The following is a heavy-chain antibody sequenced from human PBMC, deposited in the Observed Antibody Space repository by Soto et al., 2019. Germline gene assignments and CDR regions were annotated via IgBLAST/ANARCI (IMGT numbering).Heavy chain of an antibody. Sequence: QVQLVQSGAEVKKPGSSVKVSCKASGGTFSSYAISWVRQAPGQGLEWMGRIIPIFGTANYAQKFQGRVTITADESTSTAYMELSSLRSEDTAVYYCARLYYYDSSGYDGYYYYGMDVWGQGTTVTVSS. CDR3: ARLYYYDSSGYDGYYYYGMDV. CDR2: IIPIFGTA. CDR1: GGTFSSYA. J-gene: IGHJ6*02. D-gene: IGHD3-22*01. V-gene: IGHV1-69*18.